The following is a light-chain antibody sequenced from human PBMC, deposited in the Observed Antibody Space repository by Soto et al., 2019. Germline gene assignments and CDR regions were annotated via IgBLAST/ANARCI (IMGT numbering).Light chain of an antibody. CDR2: NNN. CDR1: SSKIGSDS. Sequence: QSVLTQAPSASGTPGQRVTISCSGSSSKIGSDSVNWYQQLPGTAPKLLIYNNNQRPSGVPDRFSGSKSGTSASLAISGLQSEDEADYYCAAWDDSLNGVVFGGGTKLTVL. V-gene: IGLV1-44*01. CDR3: AAWDDSLNGVV. J-gene: IGLJ2*01.